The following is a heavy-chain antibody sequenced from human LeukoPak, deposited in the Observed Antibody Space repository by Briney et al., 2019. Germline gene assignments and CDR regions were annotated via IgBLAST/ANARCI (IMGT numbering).Heavy chain of an antibody. V-gene: IGHV1-18*01. Sequence: ASVKVSCKASGYTFTSYGISWVRQAPGQGLEWMGWISAYNGDTNYAQKLQGRVTIARDTSATTTYMELSSLRSDDTAVYYCARGTFVVVPAAYCAFDIWGQGTMVTVSS. CDR2: ISAYNGDT. CDR3: ARGTFVVVPAAYCAFDI. CDR1: GYTFTSYG. D-gene: IGHD2-2*01. J-gene: IGHJ3*02.